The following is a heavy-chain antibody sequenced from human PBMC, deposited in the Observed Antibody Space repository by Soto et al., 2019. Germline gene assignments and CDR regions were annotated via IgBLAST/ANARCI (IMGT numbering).Heavy chain of an antibody. D-gene: IGHD3-9*01. CDR1: GGSISSSSYY. CDR2: IYYSGST. V-gene: IGHV4-39*01. CDR3: ARQQRTYYDILTGYDY. J-gene: IGHJ4*02. Sequence: QLQLQESGPGLVKPSETLSLTCTVSGGSISSSSYYWGWIRQPPGKGLEWIGSIYYSGSTYYNPSLKSRVTISVDTSKNQFSLKLSSVTAADTAVYYCARQQRTYYDILTGYDYWGQGTLVTVSS.